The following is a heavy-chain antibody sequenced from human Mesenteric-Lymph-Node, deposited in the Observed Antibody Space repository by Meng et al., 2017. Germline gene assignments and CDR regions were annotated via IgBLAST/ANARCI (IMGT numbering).Heavy chain of an antibody. Sequence: GESLKISCAASGFSFSSYSVNWVRQAPGKGLEWVSSISSSSTYIYYADSVKGRFSISRDNANNSQLLQMNSLRVEDTATYYCARIRVERAAGTAFDIWGQGTMVTVSS. J-gene: IGHJ3*02. CDR1: GFSFSSYS. CDR3: ARIRVERAAGTAFDI. CDR2: ISSSSTYI. D-gene: IGHD1-1*01. V-gene: IGHV3-21*01.